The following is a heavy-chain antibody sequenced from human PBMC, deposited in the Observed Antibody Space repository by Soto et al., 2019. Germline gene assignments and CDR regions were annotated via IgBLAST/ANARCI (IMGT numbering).Heavy chain of an antibody. CDR1: GFTFSSYG. D-gene: IGHD4-17*01. V-gene: IGHV3-30*03. J-gene: IGHJ1*01. Sequence: GGSLRLSCVASGFTFSSYGMHWVRQAPGKGLEWVAVISYDGSNRYYADSVKGRFTISRDNSKNSLYLQMSSLSADDTAVYYCARALGTVTKDFWGQGTLVTVSS. CDR3: ARALGTVTKDF. CDR2: ISYDGSNR.